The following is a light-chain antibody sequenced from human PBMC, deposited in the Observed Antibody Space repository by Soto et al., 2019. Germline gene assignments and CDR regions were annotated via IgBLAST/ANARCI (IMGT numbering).Light chain of an antibody. Sequence: QSALTQPASVSGSPGQSITISCTGTSSDVGGYNYVSWYQHHPGKAPKLILYEVSKRPSGVSNRFSGSKSGDTASLIISGLQAEDEADYYCSSYTSTGTVVFGGGTQLTVL. CDR3: SSYTSTGTVV. J-gene: IGLJ7*01. V-gene: IGLV2-14*01. CDR2: EVS. CDR1: SSDVGGYNY.